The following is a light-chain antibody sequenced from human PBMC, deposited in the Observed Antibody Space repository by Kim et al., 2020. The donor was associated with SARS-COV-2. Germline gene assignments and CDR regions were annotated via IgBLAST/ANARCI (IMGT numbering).Light chain of an antibody. V-gene: IGKV3-20*01. CDR2: GAS. J-gene: IGKJ2*01. CDR1: HSISGNY. CDR3: QQYGTSPYT. Sequence: EIVLTQSPGTLSLSPGERATLSCRASHSISGNYLAWYQQKYGQAPRLIIFGASSWAPGVPDRFSGSGSGTDFTLTINELEPEDFAVYYCQQYGTSPYTFGQGTKVDIK.